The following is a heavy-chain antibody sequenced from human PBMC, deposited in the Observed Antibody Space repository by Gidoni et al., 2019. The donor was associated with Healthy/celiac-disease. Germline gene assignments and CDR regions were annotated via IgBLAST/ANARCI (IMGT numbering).Heavy chain of an antibody. CDR3: AKVEVVLTTSGNSRAFDI. CDR2: ISGSGGST. Sequence: EVQLLESGGGLVQPGGSLRLSCAASGFTFSSYAMSWVRQAPGKWLECVSAISGSGGSTYYADSVKGRFTISRDNSKNTLYLQMNSLRAEDTAVYYCAKVEVVLTTSGNSRAFDIWGQGTMVTVSS. J-gene: IGHJ3*02. V-gene: IGHV3-23*01. CDR1: GFTFSSYA. D-gene: IGHD2-15*01.